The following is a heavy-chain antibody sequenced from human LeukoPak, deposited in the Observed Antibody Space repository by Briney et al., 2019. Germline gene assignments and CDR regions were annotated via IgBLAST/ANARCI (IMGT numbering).Heavy chain of an antibody. V-gene: IGHV4-4*02. D-gene: IGHD1-26*01. CDR3: TRESGAFSPFGF. J-gene: IGHJ4*02. Sequence: SGTLSLTCAVSGGSILTTNWWSWVRQPPGKGLEWIGEVHLSGASNYNPSLKSRVNMSIDKSKNQLSLELTSVTAADTAIYYCTRESGAFSPFGFWGQGTLVTVSS. CDR2: VHLSGAS. CDR1: GGSILTTNW.